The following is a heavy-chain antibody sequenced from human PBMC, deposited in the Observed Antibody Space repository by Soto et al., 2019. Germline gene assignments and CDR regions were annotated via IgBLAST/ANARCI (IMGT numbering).Heavy chain of an antibody. CDR2: INPNSGGGT. Sequence: QVQLVQSGAEVKKPGASVKLSCQASGFTFIGHYIHWGRQDPGQGLEWVGWINPNSGGGTVYAQKFQGRVTMTADTSTSLAYMDLTSLREDDTAVYYCAGSRTGALDYWGPGALVTVSS. CDR1: GFTFIGHY. CDR3: AGSRTGALDY. D-gene: IGHD7-27*01. J-gene: IGHJ4*02. V-gene: IGHV1-2*02.